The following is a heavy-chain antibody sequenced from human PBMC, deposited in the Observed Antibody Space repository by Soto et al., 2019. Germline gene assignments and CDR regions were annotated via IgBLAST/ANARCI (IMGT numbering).Heavy chain of an antibody. Sequence: GASVKVSCKASGYRFINYGISWVRQAPGQGLEWMGWISTYNGRTNYAQKLQGRVTLTTDTSTSTAYMELRSLRPDDTAVYYCAREAPGDYDSSGDYYDVELEYWGQGTLVTVSS. V-gene: IGHV1-18*01. CDR2: ISTYNGRT. CDR3: AREAPGDYDSSGDYYDVELEY. J-gene: IGHJ4*02. D-gene: IGHD3-22*01. CDR1: GYRFINYG.